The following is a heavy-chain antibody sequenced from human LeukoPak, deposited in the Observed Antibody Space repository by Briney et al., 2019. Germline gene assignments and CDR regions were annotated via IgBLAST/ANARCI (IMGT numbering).Heavy chain of an antibody. CDR1: GFTFDDYA. V-gene: IGHV3-43*02. Sequence: GGSRRLSCAASGFTFDDYAMHWVRQAPGKGLEWVCLISGDGGDTFYADSVKGRFTISRDNSKNSLYLQMNSLRTEDTALYYCAKVRGYSDYWGQGTLVTVSS. CDR2: ISGDGGDT. J-gene: IGHJ4*02. D-gene: IGHD5-12*01. CDR3: AKVRGYSDY.